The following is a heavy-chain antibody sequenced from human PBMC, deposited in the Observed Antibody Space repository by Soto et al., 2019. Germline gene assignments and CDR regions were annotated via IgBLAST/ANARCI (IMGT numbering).Heavy chain of an antibody. CDR3: AGAGCGGDCSLDY. D-gene: IGHD2-21*02. V-gene: IGHV1-46*01. CDR1: GYTFTSFY. CDR2: INPSGAST. Sequence: QVQLVQSGAEVKKPGASVKVSCKASGYTFTSFYMHWVRQAPGQGPEWMGLINPSGASTTYAQKFHXRLXMTTDTSTTTVYMELSSVRSEDTAVYYCAGAGCGGDCSLDYWGQGTLVTVSS. J-gene: IGHJ4*02.